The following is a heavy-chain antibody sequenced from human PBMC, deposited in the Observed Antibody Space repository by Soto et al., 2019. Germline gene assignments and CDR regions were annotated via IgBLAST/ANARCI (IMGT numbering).Heavy chain of an antibody. Sequence: QVQLVQSGAEVKQPGASVKVYCKAYGYTFSVYHMHWVQQAPGQGLEWMGWIHPSSGGTNYAQRFEGRVTMTRDTSINTAYMELSRLTSDDAAVYYCAKELQRGMDVWGQGTTVTVSS. V-gene: IGHV1-2*02. J-gene: IGHJ6*02. CDR2: IHPSSGGT. CDR3: AKELQRGMDV. CDR1: GYTFSVYH. D-gene: IGHD2-21*02.